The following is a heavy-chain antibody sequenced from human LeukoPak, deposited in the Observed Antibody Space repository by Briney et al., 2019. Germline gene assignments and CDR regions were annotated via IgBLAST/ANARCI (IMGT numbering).Heavy chain of an antibody. D-gene: IGHD3-10*01. J-gene: IGHJ4*02. CDR3: AREPTQPLRFGEFHPFDN. Sequence: PSQTLSLTCTVSGASISSGDYHWNWIRQPPGKGLEWIGYTSYSGYPDSNPSLKSRVTMSLDTSKNQFSLKLSSVTAADTAVYFCAREPTQPLRFGEFHPFDNWGQGTLVTVSS. V-gene: IGHV4-30-4*01. CDR1: GASISSGDYH. CDR2: TSYSGYP.